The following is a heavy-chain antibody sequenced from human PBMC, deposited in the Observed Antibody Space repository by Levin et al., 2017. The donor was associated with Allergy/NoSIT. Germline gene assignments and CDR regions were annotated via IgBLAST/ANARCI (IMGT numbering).Heavy chain of an antibody. CDR2: IDPFSGDT. V-gene: IGHV1-2*02. CDR1: GYTFTGYY. J-gene: IGHJ6*02. D-gene: IGHD2-2*01. CDR3: SRCPPTFQLLENPPKDLDYGLDV. Sequence: ASVKVSCKASGYTFTGYYVHWVRQAPGQGLEWMGWIDPFSGDTNYAQKFQGKVTMTRDTMTTAYLELRMLSSYATAVAYCSRCPPTFQLLENPPKDLDYGLDVWGQGTTVTVSS.